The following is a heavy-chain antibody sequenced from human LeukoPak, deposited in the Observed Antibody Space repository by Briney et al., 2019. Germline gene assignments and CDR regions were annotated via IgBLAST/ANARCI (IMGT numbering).Heavy chain of an antibody. Sequence: SETLSLTCAVYGGSFSGYYWSWIRQPPGKGLEWIGEINHSGSTNYNPSLKSRVTISVDTSKSQFSLKLSSVTAADTAVYYCARGAGIWLEPLDYWGQGTLVTVSS. D-gene: IGHD6-19*01. CDR2: INHSGST. CDR1: GGSFSGYY. CDR3: ARGAGIWLEPLDY. V-gene: IGHV4-34*01. J-gene: IGHJ4*02.